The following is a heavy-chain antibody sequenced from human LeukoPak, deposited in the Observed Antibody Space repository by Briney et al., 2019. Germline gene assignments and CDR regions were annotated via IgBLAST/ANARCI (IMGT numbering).Heavy chain of an antibody. Sequence: SETLSLTCTVSGGSISSYYWSWIRQPPGKGLEWIGYIYYSGSTNYNPSLKSRVTISVDTSKNQFSLKLSSVTAADTAVYYCARFSSSWRPNRFDYWGQGTLVTVSS. CDR3: ARFSSSWRPNRFDY. D-gene: IGHD6-13*01. J-gene: IGHJ4*02. V-gene: IGHV4-59*08. CDR1: GGSISSYY. CDR2: IYYSGST.